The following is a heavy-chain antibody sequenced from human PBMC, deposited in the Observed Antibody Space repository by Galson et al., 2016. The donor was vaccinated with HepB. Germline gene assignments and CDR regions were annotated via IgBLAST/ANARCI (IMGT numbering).Heavy chain of an antibody. J-gene: IGHJ5*02. V-gene: IGHV5-51*01. D-gene: IGHD3-10*01. Sequence: QSGAEVKKPGESLKISCKGSGYSFTSYWIGWVRQMPGKGLECMGIIHPDDSETRSSPSFQGQVTISADKSISTADLQWSSLKASETAMYYCARVVRGVSGFDPWGQGTLVTVSS. CDR2: IHPDDSET. CDR3: ARVVRGVSGFDP. CDR1: GYSFTSYW.